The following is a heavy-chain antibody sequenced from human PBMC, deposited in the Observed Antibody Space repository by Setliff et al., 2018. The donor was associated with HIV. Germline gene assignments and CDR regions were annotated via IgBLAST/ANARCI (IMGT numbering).Heavy chain of an antibody. Sequence: GGSLRLSCVASGFTFRDFAMYWVRQAPGKGLEWLSAISYDGSRIHYADSVKGRFTISRDNSKNTLYLQVNSLRPEDTAVYYCASAAMGSDAFDIWGQGTMVTVSS. J-gene: IGHJ3*02. CDR2: ISYDGSRI. CDR1: GFTFRDFA. CDR3: ASAAMGSDAFDI. D-gene: IGHD5-18*01. V-gene: IGHV3-30*03.